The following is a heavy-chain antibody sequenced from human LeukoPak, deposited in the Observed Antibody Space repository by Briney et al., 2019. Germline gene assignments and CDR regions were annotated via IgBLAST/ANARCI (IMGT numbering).Heavy chain of an antibody. CDR2: IRYDGSNE. CDR1: GFSFSGYG. Sequence: PGGSLRLSCAASGFSFSGYGMHWVRQTPGKGLEWVAFIRYDGSNEYYADSVKGRFTISRDKSKNTLSLQMNGLRVEDTAVYYCATLYSSGWYSSYFDYWGQGTLVTVSS. CDR3: ATLYSSGWYSSYFDY. J-gene: IGHJ4*02. V-gene: IGHV3-30*02. D-gene: IGHD6-19*01.